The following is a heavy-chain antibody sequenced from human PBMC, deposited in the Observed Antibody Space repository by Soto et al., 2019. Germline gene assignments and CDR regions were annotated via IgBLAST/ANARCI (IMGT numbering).Heavy chain of an antibody. CDR1: GYAFSSNF. D-gene: IGHD2-8*01. CDR3: ARALRNGYFYGMDI. Sequence: QVQLVQSGAEVKKPGASVKVSCMASGYAFSSNFMHWVRQAPAQGLEWMGVINPTTGLTSNAQKFQGRITMTSDTSSSTAYMELSSLRSEDTAVYYCARALRNGYFYGMDIWGQGTTVTVSS. J-gene: IGHJ6*02. CDR2: INPTTGLT. V-gene: IGHV1-46*01.